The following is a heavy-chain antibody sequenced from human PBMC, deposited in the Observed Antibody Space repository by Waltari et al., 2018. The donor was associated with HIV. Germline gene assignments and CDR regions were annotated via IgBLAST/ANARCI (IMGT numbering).Heavy chain of an antibody. D-gene: IGHD4-17*01. CDR1: GYTFTRYY. CDR3: ARGRDGDYDS. J-gene: IGHJ5*01. V-gene: IGHV1-46*03. CDR2: INPMCCST. Sequence: QVQLVQSGAEVKKPGASVKVSCKASGYTFTRYYIHWVRQAPGQGLEWMGFINPMCCSTTYAQKFQGRVTMTTDTSTSTVYMDLSSLRSEDTAVYYCARGRDGDYDSWGQGTLVTVSS.